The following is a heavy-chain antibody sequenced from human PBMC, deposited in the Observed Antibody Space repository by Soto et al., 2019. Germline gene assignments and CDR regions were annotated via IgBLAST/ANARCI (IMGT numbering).Heavy chain of an antibody. CDR3: ARDQFSVPIKYDFWSGYPSYNWFDP. CDR1: GGSISSYY. D-gene: IGHD3-3*01. CDR2: IYYSGST. J-gene: IGHJ5*02. Sequence: PSETLSLTCTVSGGSISSYYWSWIRQPPGKGLEWIGYIYYSGSTNYNPSLKSRVTISVDTSKNQFSLKLSSVTAADTAVYYCARDQFSVPIKYDFWSGYPSYNWFDPWGQGTLVTVSS. V-gene: IGHV4-59*01.